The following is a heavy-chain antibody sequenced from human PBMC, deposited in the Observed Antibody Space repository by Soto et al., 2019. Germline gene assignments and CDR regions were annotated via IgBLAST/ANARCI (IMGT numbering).Heavy chain of an antibody. CDR1: GGTFSSYA. CDR3: AGLDYGDISDDH. CDR2: IIPIFGTA. V-gene: IGHV1-69*01. J-gene: IGHJ5*02. D-gene: IGHD3-22*01. Sequence: QVQLVQSGAEVKKPGSSVKVSCKASGGTFSSYAISWVRQAPGQGLEWMGGIIPIFGTANYAQKFQGIVTITAADSTITAYMELSSLRSDDKAVYYWAGLDYGDISDDHWGQGILVAVSS.